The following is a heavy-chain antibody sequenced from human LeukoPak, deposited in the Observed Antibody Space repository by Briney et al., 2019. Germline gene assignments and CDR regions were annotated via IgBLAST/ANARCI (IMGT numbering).Heavy chain of an antibody. CDR2: IYYSGST. D-gene: IGHD1-26*01. J-gene: IGHJ4*02. Sequence: SETLSLTCTVSGGSISSGGYYWSWIRQHPGKGLEWIGYIYYSGSTYYNPSLKSRVTISVDTSKNQFSLKLSSVTAADTAVYYCARVGGDYVDYWGQGTLVTVSS. V-gene: IGHV4-31*03. CDR3: ARVGGDYVDY. CDR1: GGSISSGGYY.